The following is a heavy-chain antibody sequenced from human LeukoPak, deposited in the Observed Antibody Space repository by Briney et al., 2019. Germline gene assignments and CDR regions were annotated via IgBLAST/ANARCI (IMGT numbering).Heavy chain of an antibody. J-gene: IGHJ4*02. CDR3: AKDLDSGYGGNY. CDR1: GFTFSSYA. D-gene: IGHD5-12*01. Sequence: GGSLRLPCAASGFTFSSYAMSWVRQAPGKGLEWVSAISGSGGSTYYADSVKGRFTISRDNSKNTLYLQMNSLRAEDTAVYYCAKDLDSGYGGNYWGQGTLVTVSS. CDR2: ISGSGGST. V-gene: IGHV3-23*01.